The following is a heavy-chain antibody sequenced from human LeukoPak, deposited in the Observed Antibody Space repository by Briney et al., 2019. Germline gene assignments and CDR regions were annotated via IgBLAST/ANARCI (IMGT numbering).Heavy chain of an antibody. Sequence: GESLKISCKGSGYSFTSYWIGWVRQMPGKGLEWMGIIYPGDSDTRYSPSFQGQVTISADKSISTAYLQWSSLRASDTAMYYCARQNYYYDSSGYRTDYYYYYMDVWGKGTTVTVSS. CDR2: IYPGDSDT. CDR1: GYSFTSYW. D-gene: IGHD3-22*01. J-gene: IGHJ6*03. CDR3: ARQNYYYDSSGYRTDYYYYYMDV. V-gene: IGHV5-51*01.